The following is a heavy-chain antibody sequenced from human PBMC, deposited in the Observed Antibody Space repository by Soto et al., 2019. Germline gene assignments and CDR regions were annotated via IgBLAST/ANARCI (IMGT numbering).Heavy chain of an antibody. D-gene: IGHD3-3*01. V-gene: IGHV4-59*01. J-gene: IGHJ6*03. CDR2: IYYSGST. Sequence: PSETLSLTCTVSGGSISSYYWSWIRQPPGKGLEWIGYIYYSGSTNYNPSLKSRVTISVDTSKIQFSLKLSSVTAADTAVYYCARVHYDFWSGYYTDYYYYMDVWGKGTTVTVSS. CDR3: ARVHYDFWSGYYTDYYYYMDV. CDR1: GGSISSYY.